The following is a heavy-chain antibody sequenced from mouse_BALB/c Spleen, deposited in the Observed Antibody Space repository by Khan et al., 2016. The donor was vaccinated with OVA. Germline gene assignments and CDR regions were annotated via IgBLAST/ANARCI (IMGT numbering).Heavy chain of an antibody. Sequence: EVQLVESGAELGRPGSSVKLSCKTSGSTFTSYGIKWVKQRPGQGLEWIGYIYPGNGYTEYNEKFQGKAILTSDTSSSTAYMQLRSLTSEDSAIYFCTTAYYRNYFDYWGQGTTLTVSS. J-gene: IGHJ2*01. CDR1: GSTFTSYG. V-gene: IGHV1S134*01. CDR3: TTAYYRNYFDY. D-gene: IGHD2-12*01. CDR2: IYPGNGYT.